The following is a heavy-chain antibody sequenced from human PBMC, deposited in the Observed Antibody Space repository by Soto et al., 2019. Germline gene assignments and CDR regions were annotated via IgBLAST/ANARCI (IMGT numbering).Heavy chain of an antibody. J-gene: IGHJ6*02. CDR1: GYTFTGYY. Sequence: ASLKVSCKASGYTFTGYYMHWVRQAPGQGREWMGWINPNSGGTNYAQKFQGWVTMTRDTSISPAYMELSRLRSDDTAVYYCARSGLKYSSSSGDYDYYSGMDVWGQGTTVTVSS. CDR3: ARSGLKYSSSSGDYDYYSGMDV. D-gene: IGHD6-6*01. CDR2: INPNSGGT. V-gene: IGHV1-2*04.